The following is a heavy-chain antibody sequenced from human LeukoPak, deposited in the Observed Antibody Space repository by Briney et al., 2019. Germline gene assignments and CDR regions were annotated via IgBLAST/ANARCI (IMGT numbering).Heavy chain of an antibody. D-gene: IGHD3-10*01. CDR1: GGSISSYY. J-gene: IGHJ5*02. CDR3: ARGPRFGELLWHWFDP. V-gene: IGHV4-59*08. CDR2: IYYSGST. Sequence: PSETLSLTCIVSGGSISSYYWSWIRQPPGKGLEWIGYIYYSGSTNYNPSLKSRVTISVDTSKNQFSLKLSSVTAADTAVYYCARGPRFGELLWHWFDPWGQGTLVTVSS.